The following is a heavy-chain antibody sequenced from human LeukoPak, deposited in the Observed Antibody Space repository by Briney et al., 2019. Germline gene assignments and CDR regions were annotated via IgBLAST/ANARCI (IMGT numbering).Heavy chain of an antibody. CDR1: GGSFSSYY. CDR3: ARGYCSGGSCSPPRLYYYYYMDV. CDR2: INHSGST. J-gene: IGHJ6*03. Sequence: PSETLSLTCAVYGGSFSSYYWSWIRQPPGKGLEWIGEINHSGSTNYNPSLKSRVTISVDTSKNQFSLKLSSVTAADTAVYYCARGYCSGGSCSPPRLYYYYYMDVWGKGTTVTVSS. D-gene: IGHD2-15*01. V-gene: IGHV4-34*01.